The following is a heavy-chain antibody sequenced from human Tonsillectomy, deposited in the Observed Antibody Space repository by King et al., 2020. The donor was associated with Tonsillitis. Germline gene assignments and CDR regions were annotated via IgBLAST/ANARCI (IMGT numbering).Heavy chain of an antibody. V-gene: IGHV3-30*04. D-gene: IGHD3-3*01. CDR3: ARGDEFRFFELSDAYYETMDV. CDR2: ISHNGNNI. Sequence: VQLVESGGGIVRPGKSLTLSCATSGFSFDTFAMHWDRQTPAKGLEWVAVISHNGNNIFYADSVKGRFTISKNNSQKTVYLLMNSLRPEDTAVYYCARGDEFRFFELSDAYYETMDVWGQGTTVTVSS. J-gene: IGHJ6*02. CDR1: GFSFDTFA.